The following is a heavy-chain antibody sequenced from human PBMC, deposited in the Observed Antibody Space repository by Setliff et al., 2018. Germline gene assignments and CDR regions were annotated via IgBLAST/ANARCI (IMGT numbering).Heavy chain of an antibody. D-gene: IGHD2-2*01. CDR3: ARYRVVSAALNWFDP. Sequence: SVKVSCKASGGTFSSYAISWVRQAPGQGLEWMGGIIPIFGTANYAQRFQGRITLTADKSTSTAYTELSSLGSEDTAVYYCARYRVVSAALNWFDPWGQGTLVTVSS. CDR2: IIPIFGTA. CDR1: GGTFSSYA. V-gene: IGHV1-69*06. J-gene: IGHJ5*02.